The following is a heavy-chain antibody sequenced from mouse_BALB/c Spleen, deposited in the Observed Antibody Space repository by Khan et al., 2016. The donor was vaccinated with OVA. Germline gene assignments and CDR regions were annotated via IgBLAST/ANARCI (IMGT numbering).Heavy chain of an antibody. CDR1: GYTFTAYD. D-gene: IGHD1-1*01. Sequence: VQLQEPGPVLVKPGALVKISCKASGYTFTAYDINRVKQRPGQGLEWIGWMYHGDGSTKYHENFKGKVTLTADKSSNTAYMQLSSLTSEISAVYFWAREVLRGVAMDYWGQGPSVSVSS. J-gene: IGHJ4*01. CDR2: MYHGDGST. CDR3: AREVLRGVAMDY. V-gene: IGHV1S56*01.